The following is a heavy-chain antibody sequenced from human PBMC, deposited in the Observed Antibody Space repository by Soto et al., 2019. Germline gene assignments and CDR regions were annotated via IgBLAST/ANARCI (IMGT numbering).Heavy chain of an antibody. J-gene: IGHJ3*02. V-gene: IGHV3-30*18. CDR2: ISYDGGNK. D-gene: IGHD2-2*01. CDR3: AKVKETPTSTRSLFDAFDI. Sequence: PGGSLRLSCAASGFTFSSYGMHWVRQAPGKGLEWVAVISYDGGNKYYADSVKGRFTISRDNSKNTLYLQMNSLRAEDTAVYYCAKVKETPTSTRSLFDAFDIWGQGTMVTVSS. CDR1: GFTFSSYG.